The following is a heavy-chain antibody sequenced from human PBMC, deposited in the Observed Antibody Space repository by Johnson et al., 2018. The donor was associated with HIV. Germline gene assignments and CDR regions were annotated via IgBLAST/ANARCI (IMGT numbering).Heavy chain of an antibody. Sequence: VQLVESGGALVQPGGSLRLSCAASGFTFSSHWMHWVRQAPGKGLVWVSRINSGGSIISYADSVKGRLTISRVNAKNSLDLQMNSLRAGDTVVYYRAKDKAVPGGSQWLALTRDAFDIWGQGTMVTVSS. J-gene: IGHJ3*02. CDR2: INSGGSII. D-gene: IGHD6-19*01. V-gene: IGHV3-74*01. CDR3: AKDKAVPGGSQWLALTRDAFDI. CDR1: GFTFSSHW.